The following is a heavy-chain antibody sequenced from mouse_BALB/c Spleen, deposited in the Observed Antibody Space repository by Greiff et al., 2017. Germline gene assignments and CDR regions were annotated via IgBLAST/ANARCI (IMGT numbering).Heavy chain of an antibody. CDR3: ARETTATSPFDY. J-gene: IGHJ2*01. Sequence: EVQVVESGGGLVQPGGSRKLSCAASGFTFSSFGMHWVRQAPEKGLEWVAYISSGSSTIYYADTVKGRFTISRDNPKNTLFLQMTSLRSEDTAMYYCARETTATSPFDYWGQGTTLTVSS. CDR1: GFTFSSFG. V-gene: IGHV5-17*02. CDR2: ISSGSSTI. D-gene: IGHD1-2*01.